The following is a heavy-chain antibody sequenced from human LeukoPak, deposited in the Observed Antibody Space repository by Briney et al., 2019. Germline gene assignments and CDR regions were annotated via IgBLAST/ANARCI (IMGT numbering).Heavy chain of an antibody. CDR2: ISVSGSST. J-gene: IGHJ4*02. Sequence: GGSLRLSCAASGFSFSSFVMSWVRQAPGKGLGWVSAISVSGSSTYYADSVKGRFTISRDSSKNTLYLQMNSLRADDTAVYYCAKNYRYFDSWGQGTLVTVSS. V-gene: IGHV3-23*01. D-gene: IGHD1-7*01. CDR3: AKNYRYFDS. CDR1: GFSFSSFV.